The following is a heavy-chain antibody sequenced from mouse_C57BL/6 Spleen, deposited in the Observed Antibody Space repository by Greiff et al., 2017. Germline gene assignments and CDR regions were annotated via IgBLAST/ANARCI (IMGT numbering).Heavy chain of an antibody. CDR1: GYTFTSYW. CDR2: IYPGNSDT. Sequence: DVQLQESGTVLARPGASVKMSCKTSGYTFTSYWMHWVKQRPGQGLEWIGAIYPGNSDTSYNQKFKGKAKLTAVTSASTAYMELSSLTNEDSAVYYCTRRRTTVVEGYFDVWGTGTTVTVSS. V-gene: IGHV1-5*01. CDR3: TRRRTTVVEGYFDV. D-gene: IGHD1-1*01. J-gene: IGHJ1*03.